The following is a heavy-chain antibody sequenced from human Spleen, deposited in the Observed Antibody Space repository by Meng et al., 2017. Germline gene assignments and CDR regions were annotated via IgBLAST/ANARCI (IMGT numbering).Heavy chain of an antibody. D-gene: IGHD6-13*01. Sequence: GSLRLSCTVSGYSISSGYYWGWIRQPPGKGLEWFGSIYHSGSTYYNPSLKSRVTISVDTSKNQFSLKLSSVTAADTAVYYCARGYTSSWYGNYFDYWGQGALVTVSS. CDR3: ARGYTSSWYGNYFDY. CDR1: GYSISSGYY. CDR2: IYHSGST. V-gene: IGHV4-38-2*02. J-gene: IGHJ4*02.